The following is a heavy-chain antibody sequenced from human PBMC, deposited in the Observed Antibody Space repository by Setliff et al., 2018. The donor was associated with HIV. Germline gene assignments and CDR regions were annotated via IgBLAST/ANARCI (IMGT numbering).Heavy chain of an antibody. Sequence: RASVKVSCKASGYTFTNYAMHWVRQAPGQRLEWMGWINAGNGDTKYSQKFQGRVTFTWDASASTAYMGLSSLRSEDTALYYCARDSGDDYSDYYYYGMDVWGQGTTVTVSS. CDR1: GYTFTNYA. V-gene: IGHV1-3*01. CDR3: ARDSGDDYSDYYYYGMDV. D-gene: IGHD4-4*01. CDR2: INAGNGDT. J-gene: IGHJ6*02.